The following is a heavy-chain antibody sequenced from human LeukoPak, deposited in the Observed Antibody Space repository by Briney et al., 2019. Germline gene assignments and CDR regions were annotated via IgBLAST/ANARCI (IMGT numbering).Heavy chain of an antibody. V-gene: IGHV4-39*01. CDR2: TSYTGTT. D-gene: IGHD2-2*01. Sequence: SETLSLTCTVSGASIGSNIYYWGWIRQPPVKGLEWIGTTSYTGTTYYNPSLKSRVTISVDTSKNQFSLKLSSVTAADTAVYYCARYPYRSSAYGWVAFDIWGQGTMVTVSS. CDR1: GASIGSNIYY. CDR3: ARYPYRSSAYGWVAFDI. J-gene: IGHJ3*02.